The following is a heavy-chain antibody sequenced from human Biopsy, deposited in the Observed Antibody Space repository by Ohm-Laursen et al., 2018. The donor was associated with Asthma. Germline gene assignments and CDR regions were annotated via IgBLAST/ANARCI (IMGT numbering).Heavy chain of an antibody. V-gene: IGHV4-30-4*01. CDR3: ARASVAASSNWFDP. Sequence: SQTLSLTRPVSGASIKTDDHYGSWLRQPPGKGLEWFGFIHYSGSTSYNPSLKGGVTISVVTSKNQFSLKLSSVTAADTAVYYCARASVAASSNWFDPWGQGTLVTVSS. CDR2: IHYSGST. CDR1: GASIKTDDHY. J-gene: IGHJ5*02. D-gene: IGHD6-19*01.